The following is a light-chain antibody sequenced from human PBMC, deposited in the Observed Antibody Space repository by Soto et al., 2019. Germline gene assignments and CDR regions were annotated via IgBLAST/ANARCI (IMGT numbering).Light chain of an antibody. CDR1: SSDVGSSNF. CDR3: CAFARSTTFYV. CDR2: EGS. J-gene: IGLJ1*01. V-gene: IGLV2-23*01. Sequence: SALTQPASVSASPGQSITISCPGTSSDVGSSNFVSWYQQHPGKAPKLIIYEGSRRPSGVSGRFSGSKSGNTASLTISWLQADDEADYYCCAFARSTTFYVFGTGTKVTVL.